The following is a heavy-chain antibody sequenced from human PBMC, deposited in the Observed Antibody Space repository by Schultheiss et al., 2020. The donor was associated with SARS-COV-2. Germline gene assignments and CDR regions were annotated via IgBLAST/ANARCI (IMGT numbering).Heavy chain of an antibody. V-gene: IGHV3-48*04. Sequence: GGSLRLSCAASGFTFSSYGMHWVRQAPGKGLEWLSYISSTSSAIYSADSVKDRFTISRDNAKNSLYLQMNSLRAEDTAVYYCARDVGYDILTGYFGHYYYGMDVWGQGTTVTVSS. D-gene: IGHD3-9*01. J-gene: IGHJ6*02. CDR3: ARDVGYDILTGYFGHYYYGMDV. CDR1: GFTFSSYG. CDR2: ISSTSSAI.